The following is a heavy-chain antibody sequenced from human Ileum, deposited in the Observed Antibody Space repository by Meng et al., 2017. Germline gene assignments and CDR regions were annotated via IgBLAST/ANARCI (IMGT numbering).Heavy chain of an antibody. CDR3: ARGGSSAWY. CDR1: GFTFSSYG. Sequence: VQLVESGGGVVQPGRSLRLSCAASGFTFSSYGMHWVRQAPGKGLVWVSRMNSDGTTTDYADSVKGRFTISRDNAKNTLYLQMNSLRAEDTAVYYCARGGSSAWYWGQGALVTVSS. D-gene: IGHD6-19*01. J-gene: IGHJ4*02. V-gene: IGHV3-74*02. CDR2: MNSDGTTT.